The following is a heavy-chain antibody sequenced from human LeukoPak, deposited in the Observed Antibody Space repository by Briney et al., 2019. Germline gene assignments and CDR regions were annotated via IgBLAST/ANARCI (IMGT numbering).Heavy chain of an antibody. D-gene: IGHD3-16*02. V-gene: IGHV1-69*04. CDR3: AKPGRYDYVWGSYRYSDAFDI. Sequence: ASVKVSCKASGGTFSSYAISWVRQAPGQGLERMGRIIPIFGIANYAQKFQGRVTITADKSTSTAYMELSSLRSEDTAVYYCAKPGRYDYVWGSYRYSDAFDIWGQGTMVTVSS. J-gene: IGHJ3*02. CDR1: GGTFSSYA. CDR2: IIPIFGIA.